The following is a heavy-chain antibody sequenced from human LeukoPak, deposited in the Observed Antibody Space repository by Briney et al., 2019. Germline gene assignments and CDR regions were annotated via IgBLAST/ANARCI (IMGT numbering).Heavy chain of an antibody. J-gene: IGHJ4*02. CDR1: GFTFSSYS. CDR3: ASGYGESFFDY. Sequence: PGGSLRLFCAASGFTFSSYSMKWVRQAPGKGLEWVSSISSSSSYIYYADSVKGRFTISRDNAKNSLYLQMNSLRAEDTAVYYCASGYGESFFDYWGQGTLVTVSS. D-gene: IGHD4-17*01. V-gene: IGHV3-21*01. CDR2: ISSSSSYI.